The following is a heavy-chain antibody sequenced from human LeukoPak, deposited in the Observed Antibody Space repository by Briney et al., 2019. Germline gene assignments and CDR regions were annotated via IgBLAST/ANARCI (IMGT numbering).Heavy chain of an antibody. D-gene: IGHD2-2*01. CDR2: IKSKTDGGTT. Sequence: GGSLRLSCAASGFTFSSAWMSWVRQAPGKGLEWVGRIKSKTDGGTTDYAAPVKGRFTTSRDDSKNTLYLQMNSLKTEDTAVYYCTTDRGSAADFDYWGQGTLVTVSS. V-gene: IGHV3-15*01. CDR1: GFTFSSAW. CDR3: TTDRGSAADFDY. J-gene: IGHJ4*02.